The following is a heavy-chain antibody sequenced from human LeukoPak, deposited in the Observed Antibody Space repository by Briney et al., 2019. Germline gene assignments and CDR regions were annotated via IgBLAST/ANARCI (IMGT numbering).Heavy chain of an antibody. V-gene: IGHV3-30*04. CDR2: ISYDGSNK. CDR1: GFTFSSYA. D-gene: IGHD6-19*01. J-gene: IGHJ3*02. Sequence: QPGGSLRLSCAASGFTFSSYAMHWVRQAPGKGLEWVAVISYDGSNKYYADSVKGRFTISRDNSKNTLYLQMNSLRAEDTAVYYCARGMVAGTIYAFDIWGQGTMVTVSS. CDR3: ARGMVAGTIYAFDI.